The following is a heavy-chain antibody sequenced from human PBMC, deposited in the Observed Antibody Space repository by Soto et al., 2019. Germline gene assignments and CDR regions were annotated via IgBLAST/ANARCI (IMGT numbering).Heavy chain of an antibody. D-gene: IGHD3-16*01. CDR1: GCTFGDDA. CDR2: ISWNSGSI. J-gene: IGHJ5*02. V-gene: IGHV3-9*01. CDR3: ARDIHAYVSFQVVP. Sequence: PGGALRLSCAASGCTFGDDAMHWGRQAPGKGLEWVSGISWNSGSIGYADSVKGRFTISRDNAKNSLYLQMNSLSAEDTAVDYCARDIHAYVSFQVVPWGLGP.